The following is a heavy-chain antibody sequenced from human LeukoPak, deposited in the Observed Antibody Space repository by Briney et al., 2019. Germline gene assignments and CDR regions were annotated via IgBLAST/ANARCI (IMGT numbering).Heavy chain of an antibody. Sequence: QPGGSLRLSCAASGFSFSSYEMKWVRQAPGKGLEWVSYISASGARTHYADSVKGRFIISRDNAKNTLYLQMHSLRAEDTALYYCARAVYYYDSSGYYYWAHAFDIWGQGTMVTVSS. D-gene: IGHD3-22*01. CDR2: ISASGART. CDR3: ARAVYYYDSSGYYYWAHAFDI. J-gene: IGHJ3*02. CDR1: GFSFSSYE. V-gene: IGHV3-48*03.